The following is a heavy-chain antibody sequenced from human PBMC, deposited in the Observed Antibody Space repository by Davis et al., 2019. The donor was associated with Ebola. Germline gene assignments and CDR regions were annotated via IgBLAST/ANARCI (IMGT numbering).Heavy chain of an antibody. Sequence: PGGSLRLSCEGSENTFTYYWIGWVRQMPGKGLEWMGIIYPGDSDTKYSPSFQGQVTISADKSISTAYLQWSSLKASDTAMYYCARLYGSGSYLSPYGMDVWGQGTTVTVSS. J-gene: IGHJ6*02. CDR2: IYPGDSDT. V-gene: IGHV5-51*01. CDR1: ENTFTYYW. D-gene: IGHD3-10*01. CDR3: ARLYGSGSYLSPYGMDV.